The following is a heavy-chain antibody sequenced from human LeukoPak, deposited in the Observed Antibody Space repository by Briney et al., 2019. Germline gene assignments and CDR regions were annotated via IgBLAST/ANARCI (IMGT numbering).Heavy chain of an antibody. CDR2: IIPILGIA. V-gene: IGHV1-69*04. Sequence: ASVKVSCKASGGTFSSYAISWVRQAPGQGLEWMGRIIPILGIANYAQKFQGRVTITADKSTSTAYMELSSLRSEDTAVYYCARFPPPARGLTRAENDYWAQEPLVPVSS. CDR1: GGTFSSYA. J-gene: IGHJ4*02. D-gene: IGHD1-14*01. CDR3: ARFPPPARGLTRAENDY.